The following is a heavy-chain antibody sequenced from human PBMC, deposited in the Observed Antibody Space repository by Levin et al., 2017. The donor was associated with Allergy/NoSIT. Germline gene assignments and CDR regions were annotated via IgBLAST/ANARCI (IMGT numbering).Heavy chain of an antibody. Sequence: QSGGSLRLSCAASGFSFSFYAMSWVRQAPGKGLEWVSGISGIGGTTYYADSVKGRFTISRDNSKNTLYLQMNSLRAEDTALYYCAKGHEVVTAAMMSNGFDIWGQGTMVTVSS. CDR2: ISGIGGTT. D-gene: IGHD2-2*01. V-gene: IGHV3-23*01. CDR3: AKGHEVVTAAMMSNGFDI. J-gene: IGHJ3*02. CDR1: GFSFSFYA.